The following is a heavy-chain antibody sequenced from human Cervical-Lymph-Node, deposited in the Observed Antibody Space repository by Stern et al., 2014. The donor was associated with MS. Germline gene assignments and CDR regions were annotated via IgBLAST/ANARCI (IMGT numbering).Heavy chain of an antibody. Sequence: QLQLQESGPGLLRPSETLSLTCTVSGASITSYYWSWIRQPTGKGLEWIGYIYYSGTTSYNASLKGRVAISIDTSKTQFSLRLSAVTAADTAVYYCARATDLWGQGTLVTVSS. CDR3: ARATDL. CDR1: GASITSYY. J-gene: IGHJ5*02. V-gene: IGHV4-59*01. CDR2: IYYSGTT.